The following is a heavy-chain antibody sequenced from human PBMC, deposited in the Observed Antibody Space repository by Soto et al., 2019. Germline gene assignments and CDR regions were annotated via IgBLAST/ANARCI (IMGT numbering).Heavy chain of an antibody. J-gene: IGHJ5*02. CDR1: GGSFSGYY. D-gene: IGHD3-10*01. Sequence: PSETLSLTCAIYGGSFSGYYWSWIRQPPGKGLEWIGEINHSGSTNYNPSLKSRVTISVDTSKNQFSLKLSSVTAADTAVYYCARAGRITMVRGVIKGPNWFDPWGQGTLVTVSS. CDR2: INHSGST. CDR3: ARAGRITMVRGVIKGPNWFDP. V-gene: IGHV4-34*01.